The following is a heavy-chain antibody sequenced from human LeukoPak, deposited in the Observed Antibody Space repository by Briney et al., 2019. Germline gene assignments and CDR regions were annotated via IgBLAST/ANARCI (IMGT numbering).Heavy chain of an antibody. J-gene: IGHJ4*02. CDR1: GGSISSYY. V-gene: IGHV4-59*01. Sequence: KPSETLSLTCTVSGGSISSYYWSWIRQPPGKGLEWIGYIYYSGSTNHNPSLKSRVTISVDTSKNQFSLKLSSLPAADTAVYYCARVPDSNYPYYFDYWGQGTLVTVSS. D-gene: IGHD4-11*01. CDR2: IYYSGST. CDR3: ARVPDSNYPYYFDY.